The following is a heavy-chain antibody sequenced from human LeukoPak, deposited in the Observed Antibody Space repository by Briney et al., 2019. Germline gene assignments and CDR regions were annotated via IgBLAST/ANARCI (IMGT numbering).Heavy chain of an antibody. CDR3: AREETLDAFDI. CDR2: ISSSSSTI. V-gene: IGHV3-48*04. CDR1: GFTFSSYS. J-gene: IGHJ3*02. Sequence: PGGSLRLSCAASGFTFSSYSMNWVRQAPGKGLEWVSYISSSSSTIYYADSVKGRFTISRDNAKNSLYLQMNSLGAEDTAVYYCAREETLDAFDIWGQGTMVTVSS.